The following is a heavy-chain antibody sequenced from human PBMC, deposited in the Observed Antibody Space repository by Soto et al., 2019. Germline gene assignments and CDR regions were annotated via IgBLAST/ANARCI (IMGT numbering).Heavy chain of an antibody. D-gene: IGHD2-15*01. Sequence: GGSLRLSCAASGFTFSSYWMSWVRQAPGKGLEWVANIKQDGSEKYYVDSVKGRFTISRDNAKNSLYLQMNSLRAEDTAVYYCASGSLGYWPSIDYWGQGTLVTVSS. CDR1: GFTFSSYW. J-gene: IGHJ4*02. V-gene: IGHV3-7*01. CDR3: ASGSLGYWPSIDY. CDR2: IKQDGSEK.